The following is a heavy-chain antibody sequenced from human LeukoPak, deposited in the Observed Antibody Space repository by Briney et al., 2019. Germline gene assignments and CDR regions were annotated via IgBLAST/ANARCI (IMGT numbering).Heavy chain of an antibody. Sequence: SVTVSCTASGYTFTGYYMHWVRQAPGQGLEWMGGIIPIFGTANYAQKFQGRVTITADESTSTAYMELSSLRSEDTAVYYCNVGSFGESDYWGQGTLVTVSS. CDR2: IIPIFGTA. D-gene: IGHD3-10*01. V-gene: IGHV1-69*13. CDR3: NVGSFGESDY. CDR1: GYTFTGYY. J-gene: IGHJ4*02.